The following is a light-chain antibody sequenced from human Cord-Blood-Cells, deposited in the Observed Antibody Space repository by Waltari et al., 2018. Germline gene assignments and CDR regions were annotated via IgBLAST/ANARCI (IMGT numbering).Light chain of an antibody. CDR2: GAS. Sequence: EIVLTQTPGTLSLSPGVRSPLSCRASQSVSTSYLAWYQQKPGQAPRPLIYGASSRANGITYRFSGSGYGTEFTLAISRLEPEDFAVYYCHQYGSAPPYSFGQGTKLEIK. J-gene: IGKJ2*03. V-gene: IGKV3-20*01. CDR3: HQYGSAPPYS. CDR1: QSVSTSY.